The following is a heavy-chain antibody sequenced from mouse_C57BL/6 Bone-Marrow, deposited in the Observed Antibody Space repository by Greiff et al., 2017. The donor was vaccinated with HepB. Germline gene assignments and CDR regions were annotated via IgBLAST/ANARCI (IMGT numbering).Heavy chain of an antibody. CDR1: GYSFTSYY. V-gene: IGHV1-66*01. J-gene: IGHJ2*01. D-gene: IGHD1-1*02. CDR2: IYPGSGNT. Sequence: QVQLQQSGPELVKPGASVKISCKASGYSFTSYYIHWVKQRPGQGLEWIGWIYPGSGNTKYNEKFKDKATLTADKSSSTAYMQLSSLTSEDSAVYYCARGTMVYYFDYWGQGTTLTVSS. CDR3: ARGTMVYYFDY.